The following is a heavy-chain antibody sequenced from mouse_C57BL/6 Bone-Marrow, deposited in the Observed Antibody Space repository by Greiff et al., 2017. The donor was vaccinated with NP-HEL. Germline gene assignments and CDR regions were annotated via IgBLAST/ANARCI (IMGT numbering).Heavy chain of an antibody. CDR1: GFTFSSYA. CDR3: ARGRGLLRGFAY. CDR2: ISDGGSYT. V-gene: IGHV5-4*03. D-gene: IGHD2-3*01. J-gene: IGHJ3*01. Sequence: EVKLVESGGGLVKPGGSLKLSCAASGFTFSSYAMSWVRQTPEKRLEWVATISDGGSYTYYPDNVKGRFTISRDNAKNNLYLQMSHLKSEDTAMYYCARGRGLLRGFAYWGQGTLVTVSA.